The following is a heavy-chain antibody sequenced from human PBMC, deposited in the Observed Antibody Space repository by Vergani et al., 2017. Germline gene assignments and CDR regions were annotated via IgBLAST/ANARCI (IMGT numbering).Heavy chain of an antibody. J-gene: IGHJ4*02. CDR2: IYYSGST. V-gene: IGHV4-59*01. D-gene: IGHD3-3*01. CDR1: GGSISSYY. Sequence: QVQLQESGPGLVKPSETLSLTCTVSGGSISSYYWSWIRQPPGKGLEWIGYIYYSGSTNYNPSLKSRVTISVDTSKNQFSLKLSSVTAADTAVYYCATSEYDFWSGYYYFDYWCQGTLVTVSS. CDR3: ATSEYDFWSGYYYFDY.